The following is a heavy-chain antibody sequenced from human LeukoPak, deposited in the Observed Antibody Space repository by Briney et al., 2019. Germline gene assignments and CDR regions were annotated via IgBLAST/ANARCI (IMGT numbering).Heavy chain of an antibody. CDR3: AREGGPYRPLDY. CDR2: VHLSGRT. Sequence: SGTLSLTCGVSGGSISSTNWWTWVRQPPGEGLEGIGEVHLSGRTNYNPSLESRVTMSVDMSENHISLKLTSVTAADTAVYYCAREGGPYRPLDYSGQGTLVTVSS. CDR1: GGSISSTNW. J-gene: IGHJ4*02. V-gene: IGHV4-4*02.